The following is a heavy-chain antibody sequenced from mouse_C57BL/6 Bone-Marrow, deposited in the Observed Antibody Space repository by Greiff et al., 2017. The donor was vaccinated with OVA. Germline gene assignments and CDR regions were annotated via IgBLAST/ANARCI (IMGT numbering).Heavy chain of an antibody. CDR1: GYTFTDYY. D-gene: IGHD1-1*01. Sequence: VQLKESGPELVKPGASVKISCKASGYTFTDYYINWVKQRPGQGLEWIGWIFPGSGSTYYNEKFKGKATLTVDKSSSTAYMLLSSLTSEDSAVYFCARGGGTVVPFDYWGQGTTLTVSS. CDR3: ARGGGTVVPFDY. V-gene: IGHV1-75*01. J-gene: IGHJ2*01. CDR2: IFPGSGST.